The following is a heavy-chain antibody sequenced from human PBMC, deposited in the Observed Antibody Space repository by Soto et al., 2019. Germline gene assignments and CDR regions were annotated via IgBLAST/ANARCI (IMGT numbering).Heavy chain of an antibody. CDR3: ARRPSRGWYWRYFDY. CDR1: GFTFSSYS. D-gene: IGHD6-19*01. V-gene: IGHV3-21*01. CDR2: ISSSSSYI. Sequence: PGGSLRLSCAASGFTFSSYSMNWVRQAPGKGLEWVSSISSSSSYIYYADSVKGRFTISRDNAKNSLYLQMNSLRAEDTAVYYCARRPSRGWYWRYFDYWGQGTLVTVSS. J-gene: IGHJ4*02.